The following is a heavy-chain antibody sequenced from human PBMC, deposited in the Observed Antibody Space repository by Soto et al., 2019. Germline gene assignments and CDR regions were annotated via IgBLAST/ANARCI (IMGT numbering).Heavy chain of an antibody. J-gene: IGHJ4*02. CDR3: ASTRIAARRNYFDY. Sequence: QVQLVQSGAEVKKPGASVKVSCKASGYTFTSYAMHWVRQAPGQRLEWMGWINAGNGNTKYSQKFQGRVTITRDTSASTAYMELSSLRSEDTAVYYCASTRIAARRNYFDYWGQGTLVTVSS. CDR1: GYTFTSYA. V-gene: IGHV1-3*01. D-gene: IGHD6-6*01. CDR2: INAGNGNT.